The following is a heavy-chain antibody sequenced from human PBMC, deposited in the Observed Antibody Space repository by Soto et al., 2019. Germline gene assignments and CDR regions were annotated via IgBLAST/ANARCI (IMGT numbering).Heavy chain of an antibody. J-gene: IGHJ6*02. CDR1: GGTFSSYA. CDR2: IIPIFGTA. CDR3: ARALYYDSSGYGLYYYYYGMDV. Sequence: SVKVSCKASGGTFSSYAISWVRQAPGQGLEWMGGIIPIFGTANYAQKFQGRVTITADESTSTAYMDLSSLRSEDTAVYYCARALYYDSSGYGLYYYYYGMDVWGQGTTVTVSS. D-gene: IGHD3-22*01. V-gene: IGHV1-69*13.